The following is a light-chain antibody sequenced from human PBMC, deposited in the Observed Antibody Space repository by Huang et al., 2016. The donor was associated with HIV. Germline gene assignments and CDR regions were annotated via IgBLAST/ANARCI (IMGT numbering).Light chain of an antibody. Sequence: EIVMTQSPATLSLSPGERATLSCRASQSVNSKLAWYQQKPGQAPRLLIDGGSTRATGGPGRCSGSGSGTEFTLTISSLQSEDFAVYYCQQYSKWPPNTFGQGTKLGSK. V-gene: IGKV3-15*01. CDR1: QSVNSK. CDR3: QQYSKWPPNT. J-gene: IGKJ2*01. CDR2: GGS.